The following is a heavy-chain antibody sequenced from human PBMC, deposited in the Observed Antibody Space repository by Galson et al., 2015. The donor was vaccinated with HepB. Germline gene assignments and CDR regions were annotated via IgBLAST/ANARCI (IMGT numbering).Heavy chain of an antibody. CDR1: GFTFSNAW. V-gene: IGHV3-15*01. CDR2: IKSKTDGGTT. D-gene: IGHD2-15*01. Sequence: SLRLSCAGSGFTFSNAWMNWVRQAPGKGLEWVGRIKSKTDGGTTDYAAPVKGRFTISRDDSKNTLYLQMNSLKTEDTAAYYCTWGTRGYCSGGSCYLRDYYYYYGMDVWGQGTTVTVSS. CDR3: TWGTRGYCSGGSCYLRDYYYYYGMDV. J-gene: IGHJ6*02.